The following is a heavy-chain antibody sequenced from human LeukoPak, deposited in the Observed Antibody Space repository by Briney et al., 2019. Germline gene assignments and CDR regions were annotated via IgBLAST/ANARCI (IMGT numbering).Heavy chain of an antibody. CDR2: ISFDATNK. D-gene: IGHD1-26*01. CDR3: AKVKVGATIDY. J-gene: IGHJ4*02. V-gene: IGHV3-30*18. CDR1: GFTFSSYG. Sequence: GGSLRLSCAASGFTFSSYGMHWVRQAPGKGLEWVAVISFDATNKYYADSVKGRFTISRDNSKNTLYLQMNSLRAEDTAVYYCAKVKVGATIDYWGQGTLVTVSS.